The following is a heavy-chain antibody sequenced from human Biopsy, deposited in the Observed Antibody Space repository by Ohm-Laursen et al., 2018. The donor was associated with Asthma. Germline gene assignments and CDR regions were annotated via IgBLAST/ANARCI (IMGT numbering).Heavy chain of an antibody. V-gene: IGHV1-69*13. D-gene: IGHD5-12*01. J-gene: IGHJ6*02. CDR1: GYTFTNYA. Sequence: GASVKVSCKASGYTFTNYAICWVRQAPGQGLEWMGGLIPVLGTPDHAQMFEGRVTITADESTSTAYMELSSLSSEDTAVYYCARGYSGSDRIVYYYSGLEVWGQGTTVTVSS. CDR2: LIPVLGTP. CDR3: ARGYSGSDRIVYYYSGLEV.